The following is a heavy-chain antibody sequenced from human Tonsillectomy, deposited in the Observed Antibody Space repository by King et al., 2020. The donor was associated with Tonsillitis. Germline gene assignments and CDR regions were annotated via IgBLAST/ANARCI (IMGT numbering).Heavy chain of an antibody. CDR2: ISSSRSTL. J-gene: IGHJ6*03. CDR1: GFTFSSFS. D-gene: IGHD2-15*01. V-gene: IGHV3-48*01. Sequence: QLVQSGGGLVQPGGSLRLSCAASGFTFSSFSMNLVRQAPGNGLVWVAYISSSRSTLYYADSMKGRFTISRDSATNSLFLQMNSLRAEDTAVYYCARERIYYSYMDVWGKGTTVTVSS. CDR3: ARERIYYSYMDV.